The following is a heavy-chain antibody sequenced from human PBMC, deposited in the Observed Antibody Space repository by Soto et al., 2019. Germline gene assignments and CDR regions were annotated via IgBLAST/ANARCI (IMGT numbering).Heavy chain of an antibody. D-gene: IGHD5-18*01. J-gene: IGHJ5*02. CDR2: ISSSSSTI. CDR1: GFTFSSYS. V-gene: IGHV3-48*02. CDR3: ASFEIQLWFSPYGWFDP. Sequence: GGSLRLSCAASGFTFSSYSMNWVRQAPGKGLEWVSYISSSSSTIYYADSVKGRFTISRDNAKNSLYLQMNSLRDEDTAVYYCASFEIQLWFSPYGWFDPWGQGTLVTVSS.